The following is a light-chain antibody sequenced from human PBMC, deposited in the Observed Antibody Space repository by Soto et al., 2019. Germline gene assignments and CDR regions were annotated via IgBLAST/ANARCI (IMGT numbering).Light chain of an antibody. CDR3: QVWDPRSEHYV. J-gene: IGLJ1*01. CDR2: DDS. V-gene: IGLV3-21*02. Sequence: SYQLTQSPPVSFAPLHTVIITRRENSIGSNSVHWYQQKPGQASVLVVYDDSGRRSGIPERFSGSNSGNTATLTITRVEAGDEADYHCQVWDPRSEHYVFGAGTKVTVL. CDR1: SIGSNS.